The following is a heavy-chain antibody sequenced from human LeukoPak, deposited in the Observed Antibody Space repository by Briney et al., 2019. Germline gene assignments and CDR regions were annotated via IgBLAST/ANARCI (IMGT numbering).Heavy chain of an antibody. CDR2: VYGNAVDK. Sequence: GGSLRLSCAASGFTFSRYTIRWVRQAPGKGLVGVAGVYGNAVDKFYSASVRGRFTISKDNSKNMVFLQMDSLRADDTALYYCAKDWKPAGVWDIDYWGQGTQVTVS. D-gene: IGHD5/OR15-5a*01. V-gene: IGHV3-23*01. J-gene: IGHJ4*02. CDR1: GFTFSRYT. CDR3: AKDWKPAGVWDIDY.